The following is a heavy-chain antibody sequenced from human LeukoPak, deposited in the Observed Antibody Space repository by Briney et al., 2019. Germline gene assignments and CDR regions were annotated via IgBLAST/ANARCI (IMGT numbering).Heavy chain of an antibody. CDR2: ISYDGSNK. J-gene: IGHJ4*02. CDR1: GFTFSSYG. CDR3: AKDYDGVGDY. V-gene: IGHV3-30*18. Sequence: GRSLRLSCAASGFTFSSYGMHWVRQAPGKGLEWVAVISYDGSNKYYADSVKGRLTISRDNSKNTLYLQMNSLRAEDTAVYYCAKDYDGVGDYWGQGTLVTVSS. D-gene: IGHD3-16*01.